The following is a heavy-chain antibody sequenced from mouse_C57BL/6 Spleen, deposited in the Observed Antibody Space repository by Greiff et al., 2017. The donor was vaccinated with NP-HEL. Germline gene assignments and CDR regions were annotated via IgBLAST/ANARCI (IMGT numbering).Heavy chain of an antibody. CDR3: ARRGLMGPDY. CDR2: INPGSGGT. J-gene: IGHJ2*01. D-gene: IGHD2-3*01. Sequence: QVQLQQSGAELVRPGTSVKVSCKASGYAFTNYLIEWVKQRPGQGLEWIGVINPGSGGTNYNEKFKGKATLTADKSSSTAYMQLSSLTSEDSAVYFCARRGLMGPDYWGQGTTLTVSS. V-gene: IGHV1-54*01. CDR1: GYAFTNYL.